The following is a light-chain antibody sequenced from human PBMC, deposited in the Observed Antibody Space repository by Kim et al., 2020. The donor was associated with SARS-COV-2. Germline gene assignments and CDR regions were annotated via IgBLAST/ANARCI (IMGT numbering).Light chain of an antibody. CDR1: SSNIGAGYD. V-gene: IGLV1-40*01. CDR2: GNS. Sequence: RVTIACTGCSSNIGAGYDVHWYQQLPGTAPKLLIYGNSNRPSGVPDRFSGSKSGTSASLAITGLQAEDEADYYCQSYDSSLSGSWVFGGGTQLTVL. J-gene: IGLJ3*02. CDR3: QSYDSSLSGSWV.